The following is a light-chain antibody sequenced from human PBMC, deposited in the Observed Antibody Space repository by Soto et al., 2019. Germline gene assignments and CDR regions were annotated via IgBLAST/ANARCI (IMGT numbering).Light chain of an antibody. V-gene: IGKV3-15*01. CDR1: QSVSSN. Sequence: EIVMTQSPATLSVSPGERATLSCRASQSVSSNLPWYQQKPGQAPRLLIYGASTRATGIPARFSGSGSGTEFPLTISSLQSEDFAVYYCQQYNNWPRTFGQGTKVEIK. CDR2: GAS. J-gene: IGKJ1*01. CDR3: QQYNNWPRT.